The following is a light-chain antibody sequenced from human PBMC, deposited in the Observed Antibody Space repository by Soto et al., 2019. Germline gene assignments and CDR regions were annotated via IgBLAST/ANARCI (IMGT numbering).Light chain of an antibody. CDR1: SSDVGRYNY. V-gene: IGLV2-14*01. CDR2: EVS. Sequence: QSVLTQPASVSGSPGQSITISCTGTSSDVGRYNYVSWYQQHPGKAPKLMIHEVSYRPSGVSSRFSGSKSGNTASLTISGLQAEDEAEYHCCSYAGTYTLVFGTGTKGTVL. CDR3: CSYAGTYTLV. J-gene: IGLJ1*01.